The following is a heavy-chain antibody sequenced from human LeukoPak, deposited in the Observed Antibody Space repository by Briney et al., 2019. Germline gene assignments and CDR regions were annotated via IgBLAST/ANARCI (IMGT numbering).Heavy chain of an antibody. CDR2: ITSSSDST. Sequence: GGSLRLSCAASGFIFSKFSMNWVRRAPGKGLEWISYITSSSDSTYYADSVKGRFTISRDNAKNSLYLQMDSLRAEDTAVYDCARVIGSYGDPAYWGQGTLVTVSS. CDR3: ARVIGSYGDPAY. CDR1: GFIFSKFS. J-gene: IGHJ4*02. D-gene: IGHD1-26*01. V-gene: IGHV3-48*04.